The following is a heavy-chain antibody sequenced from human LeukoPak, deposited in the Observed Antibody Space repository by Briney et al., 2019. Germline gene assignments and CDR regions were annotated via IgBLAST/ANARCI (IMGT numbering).Heavy chain of an antibody. Sequence: SETLSLTCAVSGYSISSGYYWGWIRPPPGKGLEWIGRIYHSGSTYYNPSLKSRVTISVDTSKNQFSLKLSSVTAADTAVYYCARSPERWLQLLIDYWGQGTLVTVSS. D-gene: IGHD5-24*01. V-gene: IGHV4-38-2*01. CDR1: GYSISSGYY. CDR2: IYHSGST. J-gene: IGHJ4*02. CDR3: ARSPERWLQLLIDY.